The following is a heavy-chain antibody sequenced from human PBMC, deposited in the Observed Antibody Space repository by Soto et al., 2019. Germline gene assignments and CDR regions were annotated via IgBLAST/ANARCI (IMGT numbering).Heavy chain of an antibody. CDR3: TTFFVTMIAAVPSSV. V-gene: IGHV3-15*07. D-gene: IGHD3-22*01. J-gene: IGHJ1*01. Sequence: GGSLRLSCAASGFTFSQSWMNWVRQAPGKGLEWVGRIKSKTDGGTTDYAAPVKGRFTISRDDSKNTLYLQMNSLKTEDTAVYYCTTFFVTMIAAVPSSVWGQRTLVPVSS. CDR2: IKSKTDGGTT. CDR1: GFTFSQSW.